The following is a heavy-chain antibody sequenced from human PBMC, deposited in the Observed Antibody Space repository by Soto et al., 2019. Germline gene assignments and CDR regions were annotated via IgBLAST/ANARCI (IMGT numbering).Heavy chain of an antibody. CDR3: ARHCSGGSCYSVDAFDI. CDR1: GYTFTSYG. D-gene: IGHD2-15*01. Sequence: ASVKVSCKASGYTFTSYGISWVRQAPGQGLEWMGWINADNGNTNYAQKIQGRDTITRDTSASTAYMELSSLRSEDTAVYYCARHCSGGSCYSVDAFDIWGQGTMVTVSS. CDR2: INADNGNT. V-gene: IGHV1-18*01. J-gene: IGHJ3*02.